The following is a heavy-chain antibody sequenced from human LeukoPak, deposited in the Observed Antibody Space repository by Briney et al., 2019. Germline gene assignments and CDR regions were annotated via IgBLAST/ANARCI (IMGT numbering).Heavy chain of an antibody. CDR1: GFIFNSYG. D-gene: IGHD3-22*01. V-gene: IGHV3-21*01. CDR2: ISSSSTYI. J-gene: IGHJ4*02. CDR3: AKDLEAGNYEISGLIEY. Sequence: GGSLRLSCAASGFIFNSYGMNWVRQAPGKGLEWVSSISSSSTYIYYADSVKGRFTISRDNAQNSLDLDMNSLRVEDTAVHYCAKDLEAGNYEISGLIEYWGQGILVTVSS.